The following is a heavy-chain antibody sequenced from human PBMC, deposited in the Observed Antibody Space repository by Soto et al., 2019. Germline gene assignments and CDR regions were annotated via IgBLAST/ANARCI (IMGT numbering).Heavy chain of an antibody. CDR2: IWYDGSNK. D-gene: IGHD6-19*01. CDR3: ARDGQGLAPYALDV. J-gene: IGHJ6*02. CDR1: GFTFSGHA. Sequence: QVQLVESGGGVAQPGRSLRLSCTVSGFTFSGHAMHWVRHAPGKVLEWVTQIWYDGSNKYYAESVKGRFTISRDNSKNTLYLQMNSLRVEETAVYYCARDGQGLAPYALDVWGQGTSVTVSS. V-gene: IGHV3-33*01.